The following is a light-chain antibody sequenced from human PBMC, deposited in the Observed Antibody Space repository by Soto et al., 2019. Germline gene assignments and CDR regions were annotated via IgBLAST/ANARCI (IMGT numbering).Light chain of an antibody. Sequence: QSVLTQPPSVSAAPGQTVTIACSGRSSNVGNNDVSWYQHLPGTAPKLLIYDNNKRPSGIPGRFSGSKSGTSATLGITGLQTGDEANYYCGAWDSSLSAVVFGGVTKLTVL. V-gene: IGLV1-51*01. CDR2: DNN. J-gene: IGLJ3*02. CDR1: SSNVGNND. CDR3: GAWDSSLSAVV.